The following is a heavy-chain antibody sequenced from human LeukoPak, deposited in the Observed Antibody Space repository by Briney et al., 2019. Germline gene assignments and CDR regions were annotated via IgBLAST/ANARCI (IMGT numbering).Heavy chain of an antibody. CDR1: GYTFTNYG. J-gene: IGHJ3*02. D-gene: IGHD6-19*01. Sequence: ASVKVSCKASGYTFTNYGISWVRQAPGQGLEWMGWISGYNGNTNYAHELQGRVTMTTDTSTNTDYMELRSLRSDDTAVYYCARRRIVAGTDAFDIWGQGTMVTVSS. CDR2: ISGYNGNT. CDR3: ARRRIVAGTDAFDI. V-gene: IGHV1-18*01.